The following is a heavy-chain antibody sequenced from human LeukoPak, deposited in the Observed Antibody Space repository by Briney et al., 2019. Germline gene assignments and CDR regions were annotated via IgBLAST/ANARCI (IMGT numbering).Heavy chain of an antibody. J-gene: IGHJ4*02. CDR1: GSTFSSYS. Sequence: PGGSLRLSCAASGSTFSSYSMNWVRQAPGKGLEWVSSISTGSSYIYYADSVKGRFTISRDNAKNSLYLQMNSLRAEDTAVCYCARDPGWYGGYWGQGTLVTVSS. CDR2: ISTGSSYI. V-gene: IGHV3-21*01. D-gene: IGHD6-19*01. CDR3: ARDPGWYGGY.